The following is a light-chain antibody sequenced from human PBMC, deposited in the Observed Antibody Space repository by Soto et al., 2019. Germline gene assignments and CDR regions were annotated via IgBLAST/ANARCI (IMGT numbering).Light chain of an antibody. J-gene: IGKJ1*01. V-gene: IGKV3-15*01. CDR3: QQYNNWPQT. Sequence: EIVMTQSPATLSVSPRGRATLSCRASQTISGTLAWYQQKPGQAPRLLIHGASTRAPGFPARFSGSGSGTEFTLTISSLQSEDFAVYYCQQYNNWPQTFGQGAKVDIK. CDR1: QTISGT. CDR2: GAS.